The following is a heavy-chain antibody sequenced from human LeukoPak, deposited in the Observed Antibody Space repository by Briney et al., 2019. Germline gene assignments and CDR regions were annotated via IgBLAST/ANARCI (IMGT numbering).Heavy chain of an antibody. CDR2: IYYSGST. D-gene: IGHD1-1*01. V-gene: IGHV4-59*08. J-gene: IGHJ4*02. Sequence: SETLSLTCTVSGGSISGDHWNWIRRPPGKGLEWIGYIYYSGSTNYNPSLKSRVTISVDTSKNQFSLKLSSVTAADSAVYYCARRTRYNWNDDRYYFDYWGQGTLVTVSS. CDR3: ARRTRYNWNDDRYYFDY. CDR1: GGSISGDH.